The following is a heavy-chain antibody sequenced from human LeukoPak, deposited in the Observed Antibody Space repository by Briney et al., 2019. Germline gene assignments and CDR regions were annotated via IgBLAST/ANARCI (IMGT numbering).Heavy chain of an antibody. V-gene: IGHV4-34*01. CDR1: GGSFSGYY. J-gene: IGHJ3*02. Sequence: SETLSLTCAVYGGSFSGYYWSWIRQPPGKGLEWIGEINHSGSTNYNPSLKSRVTISVDTSKNQFSLKLSSVTAADTAVYYCARLPTYYYDSSGYSAIYAFDIWGQGTMVTVSS. D-gene: IGHD3-22*01. CDR2: INHSGST. CDR3: ARLPTYYYDSSGYSAIYAFDI.